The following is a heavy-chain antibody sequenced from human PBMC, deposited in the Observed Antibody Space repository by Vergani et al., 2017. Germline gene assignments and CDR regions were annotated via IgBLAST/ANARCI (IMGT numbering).Heavy chain of an antibody. CDR3: ARDMQYNWNSGYFDL. CDR2: ISYDGSNK. V-gene: IGHV3-30*04. Sequence: QVQLVESGGGVVQPGRSLRLSCAASGFTFSSYAMHWVRQAPGKGLEWVAVISYDGSNKYYADSVKGRFTISRDNSKNTLYLQMNSLRAEDTAVYYCARDMQYNWNSGYFDLWGRGTLVTVSS. D-gene: IGHD1-7*01. J-gene: IGHJ2*01. CDR1: GFTFSSYA.